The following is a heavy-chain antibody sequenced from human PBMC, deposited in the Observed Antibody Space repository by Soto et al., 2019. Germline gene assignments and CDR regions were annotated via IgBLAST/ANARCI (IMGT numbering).Heavy chain of an antibody. J-gene: IGHJ4*02. D-gene: IGHD2-15*01. V-gene: IGHV3-30*18. Sequence: QVQLVESGGGVVQPGRSLRLACTASVFIFRSYGMHWVRQAPGKGLEWVAFISNDGGNEYYVDSVKGRFTISRDNSRNTLYLQMNSLRADDTALYSCAKATYGYAYIDFWGQGTRVTVSS. CDR1: VFIFRSYG. CDR3: AKATYGYAYIDF. CDR2: ISNDGGNE.